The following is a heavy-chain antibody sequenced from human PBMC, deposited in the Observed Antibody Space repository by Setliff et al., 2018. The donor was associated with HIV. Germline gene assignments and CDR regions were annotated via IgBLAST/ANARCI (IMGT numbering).Heavy chain of an antibody. J-gene: IGHJ3*02. CDR3: ARHTSEDPYDSSGYYYPSGAFDI. Sequence: SETLSLTCIVSGGSISSSSSYWGWIRQPPGKGLEWIGSLYHSGTTYYKPSLKSRVTISVDTSKNQFSLKLSSVTAADTAVYYCARHTSEDPYDSSGYYYPSGAFDIWGQGTMVTVSS. CDR2: LYHSGTT. D-gene: IGHD3-22*01. CDR1: GGSISSSSSY. V-gene: IGHV4-39*01.